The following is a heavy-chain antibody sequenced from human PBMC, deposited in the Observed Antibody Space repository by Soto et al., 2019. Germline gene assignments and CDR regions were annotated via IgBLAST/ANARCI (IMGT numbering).Heavy chain of an antibody. CDR3: ARRGRYCSGGSRYLPNWFDP. J-gene: IGHJ5*02. Sequence: GESLKISCKGSGYSFTSYWISWVRQMPGKGLEWMGRIDPSDSYTNYSPSFQGHVTISADKSISTAYLQWSSLKASDTAMYYCARRGRYCSGGSRYLPNWFDPWGQGTLVTVSS. D-gene: IGHD2-15*01. CDR1: GYSFTSYW. V-gene: IGHV5-10-1*01. CDR2: IDPSDSYT.